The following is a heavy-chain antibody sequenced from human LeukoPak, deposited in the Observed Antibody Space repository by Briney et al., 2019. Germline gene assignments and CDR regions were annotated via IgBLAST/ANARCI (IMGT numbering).Heavy chain of an antibody. Sequence: GGSLRLSCAASGFTFSSYGMHWVRRAPGKGLEGVAFIRYDGSNKYYADSVKGRFTISRDNSKNTLYLQMNSLRAEDTAVYYCAKDRVVPAAIYYYYGMDVWGQGTTVTVSS. D-gene: IGHD2-2*01. V-gene: IGHV3-30*02. CDR3: AKDRVVPAAIYYYYGMDV. CDR2: IRYDGSNK. J-gene: IGHJ6*02. CDR1: GFTFSSYG.